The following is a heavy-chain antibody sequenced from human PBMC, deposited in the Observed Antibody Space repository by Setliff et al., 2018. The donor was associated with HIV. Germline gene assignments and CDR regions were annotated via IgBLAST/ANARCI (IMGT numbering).Heavy chain of an antibody. CDR1: GYSFTSFG. V-gene: IGHV1-18*01. Sequence: ASVKVSCKASGYSFTSFGISWVRQAPGQGLEWVGWMSDYNRNTEHAEKFRGRVTLTKDISKNTVYLQMNNLRVDDTAVYYCVRIGHGYSFANGFDPWGQGTPVTVSS. D-gene: IGHD5-18*01. CDR2: MSDYNRNT. J-gene: IGHJ5*02. CDR3: VRIGHGYSFANGFDP.